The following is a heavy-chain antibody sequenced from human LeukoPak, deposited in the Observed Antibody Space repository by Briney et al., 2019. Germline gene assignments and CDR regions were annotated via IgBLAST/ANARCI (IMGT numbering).Heavy chain of an antibody. CDR1: GGSISSGGYS. D-gene: IGHD6-19*01. Sequence: ASETLSLTCAVSGGSISSGGYSWSWIRQPPGKGLEWIGYIYHSGSTYYNPSLKSRVTISVDRSKNQFSLKLSSVTAADTAVCYCARDLQAVAGYDYWGQGTLVTVSS. CDR3: ARDLQAVAGYDY. CDR2: IYHSGST. V-gene: IGHV4-30-2*01. J-gene: IGHJ4*02.